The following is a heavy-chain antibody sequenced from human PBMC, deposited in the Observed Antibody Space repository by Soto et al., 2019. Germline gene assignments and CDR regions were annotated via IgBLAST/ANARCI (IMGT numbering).Heavy chain of an antibody. CDR3: ARVYAGLLWFGPSYGMDV. V-gene: IGHV4-34*01. CDR1: GGSFSGYY. CDR2: INHSGST. J-gene: IGHJ6*04. D-gene: IGHD3-10*01. Sequence: SETVSLTCAVYGGSFSGYYWSWIRQPPGKGLEWIGEINHSGSTNYNPSLKSRVTISVDTSKNQFSLKLSSVTAADTAVYYCARVYAGLLWFGPSYGMDVWGEGTTVTGST.